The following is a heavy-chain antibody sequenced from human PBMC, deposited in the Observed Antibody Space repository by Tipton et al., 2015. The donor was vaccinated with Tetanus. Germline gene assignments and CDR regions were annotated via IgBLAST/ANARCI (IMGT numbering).Heavy chain of an antibody. Sequence: GSLRLSCSASGFTFSSYAMSWVRQAPGKGLEWVSAISGSGGSTYYADSVKGRFTISRDNSKNTLYLQMNSLRAEDTAVYYCAKGEQWLVPIPMNTWGQGTLVTVSS. CDR3: AKGEQWLVPIPMNT. V-gene: IGHV3-23*01. J-gene: IGHJ5*02. CDR2: ISGSGGST. CDR1: GFTFSSYA. D-gene: IGHD6-19*01.